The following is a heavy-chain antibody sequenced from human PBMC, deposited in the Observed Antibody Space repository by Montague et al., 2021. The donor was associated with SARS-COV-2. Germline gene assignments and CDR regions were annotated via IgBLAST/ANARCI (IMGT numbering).Heavy chain of an antibody. J-gene: IGHJ4*02. Sequence: SETLSLTCTVSGASIGSSSFFWGWIRQPPGKGLEWIGPVSYSGDYNYMSSLQSRVTMSVDTSKMQLSLKLYSVTAADTAVYYCARRVDTWGFRFASWGQGAPVTVSS. CDR1: GASIGSSSFF. CDR2: VSYSGDY. CDR3: ARRVDTWGFRFAS. V-gene: IGHV4-39*01. D-gene: IGHD7-27*01.